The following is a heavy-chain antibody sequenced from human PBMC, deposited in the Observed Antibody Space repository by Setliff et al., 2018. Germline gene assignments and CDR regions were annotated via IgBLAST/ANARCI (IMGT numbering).Heavy chain of an antibody. D-gene: IGHD3-22*01. CDR1: GASFSGSY. Sequence: SETLSLTCAVYGASFSGSYGSWIRQSPGKGLEWIGEINHTGSPNWIGEINHSGSPNYNPSLKGRVTMSVDTSKNQFPLKLTSVTAADTAVYYCRVWVDMIEVDSWAQGTLVTVSS. CDR2: INHSGSP. V-gene: IGHV4-34*01. CDR3: RVWVDMIEVDS. J-gene: IGHJ4*02.